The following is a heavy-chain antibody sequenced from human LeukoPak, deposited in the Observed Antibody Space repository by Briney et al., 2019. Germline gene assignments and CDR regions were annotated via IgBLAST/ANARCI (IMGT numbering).Heavy chain of an antibody. CDR3: ARGLTYGSGGFDY. D-gene: IGHD3-10*01. CDR1: RFTFSSYW. Sequence: GGSLRLSCAASRFTFSSYWMSWVRQAPGKGLEWVANIKKDGSEKYYVDSVKGRFTISRDNAKTSLYLQMNSLRAEDTAVYYCARGLTYGSGGFDYWGQGTLVTVSS. J-gene: IGHJ4*02. CDR2: IKKDGSEK. V-gene: IGHV3-7*04.